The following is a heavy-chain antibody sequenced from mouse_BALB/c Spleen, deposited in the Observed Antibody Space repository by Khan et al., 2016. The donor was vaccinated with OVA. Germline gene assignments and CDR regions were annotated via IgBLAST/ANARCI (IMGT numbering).Heavy chain of an antibody. D-gene: IGHD2-2*01. CDR1: GYTFTDYA. CDR3: ARRGNDFYAMDY. Sequence: VQLQQSGPELVRPGVSVKISCKGSGYTFTDYAMHWVKQSHAKSLEWIGVISTYSGNTNYNQKFKGKATMTVDKSSSTAYMELARLTSEDSAIYYCARRGNDFYAMDYWGQGTSVTVSS. J-gene: IGHJ4*01. CDR2: ISTYSGNT. V-gene: IGHV1S137*01.